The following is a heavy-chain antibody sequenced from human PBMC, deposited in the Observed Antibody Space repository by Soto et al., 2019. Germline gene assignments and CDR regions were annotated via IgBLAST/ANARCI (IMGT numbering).Heavy chain of an antibody. CDR3: ARVPFRAYYDFWSGPLEIPPHLDAFDI. V-gene: IGHV4-59*12. J-gene: IGHJ3*02. CDR2: IYYSGST. D-gene: IGHD3-3*01. CDR1: GGSIISYY. Sequence: SETLSLTCTVSGGSIISYYWSWIRQPPGKGLEWIGYIYYSGSTYYNPSLKSRVTISVDTSKNQFSLKLSSVTAADTAVYYCARVPFRAYYDFWSGPLEIPPHLDAFDIWGQGTMVTVSS.